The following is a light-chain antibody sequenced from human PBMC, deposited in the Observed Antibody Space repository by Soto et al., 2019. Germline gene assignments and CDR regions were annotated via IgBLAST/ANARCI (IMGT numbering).Light chain of an antibody. CDR2: EVI. CDR3: SSYTSTRSLV. V-gene: IGLV2-14*01. J-gene: IGLJ3*02. Sequence: QSAPTQPASVSGSPGQSITISCTGSDVGDYNYVSWYQQHPGKAPKLLIFEVINRPSGISNRFSASKSGNTASLTISGLQAEDEANYYCSSYTSTRSLVFGGGTQLTVL. CDR1: DVGDYNY.